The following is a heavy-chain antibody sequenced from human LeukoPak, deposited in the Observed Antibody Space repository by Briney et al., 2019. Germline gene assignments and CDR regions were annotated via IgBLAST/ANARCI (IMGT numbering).Heavy chain of an antibody. Sequence: GASVKVSCKASGGTFSSYAISWVRQAPGQGLEWMGRIIPILGIANYAQKFQGRVTITADKSTSTAYMELSSLRYEDTAVYYCVRGRRGSGSLVDPWGQGTLVTVSS. CDR3: VRGRRGSGSLVDP. V-gene: IGHV1-69*04. CDR2: IIPILGIA. CDR1: GGTFSSYA. J-gene: IGHJ5*02. D-gene: IGHD3-10*01.